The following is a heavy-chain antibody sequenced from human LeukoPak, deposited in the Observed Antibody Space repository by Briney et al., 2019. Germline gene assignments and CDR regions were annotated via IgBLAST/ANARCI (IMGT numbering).Heavy chain of an antibody. J-gene: IGHJ4*02. V-gene: IGHV4-34*01. CDR2: INHSGST. D-gene: IGHD5-12*01. CDR1: GGSFSGYY. Sequence: PSETLSLTCAVYGGSFSGYYWSWLRQPPGKGVEWIGEINHSGSTNYNPSLKSRVTISVDTSKNQFSLKLSSVTAADTAVYYCARGPADVDIVATKGADYWGQGTLVTVSS. CDR3: ARGPADVDIVATKGADY.